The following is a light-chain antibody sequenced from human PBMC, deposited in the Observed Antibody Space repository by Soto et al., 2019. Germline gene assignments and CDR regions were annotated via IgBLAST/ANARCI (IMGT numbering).Light chain of an antibody. CDR1: TTDVGGYNY. CDR2: EVS. V-gene: IGLV2-14*01. CDR3: SSFTSTSTYVL. Sequence: QSALTQPASVSGSPGQSITISCTGTTTDVGGYNYVSWYQQHPGKAPKLMIHEVSNRPSGVSNRFSGSKSGNTASLTISGLHAEDEADYYCSSFTSTSTYVLFGGGTKLTVL. J-gene: IGLJ2*01.